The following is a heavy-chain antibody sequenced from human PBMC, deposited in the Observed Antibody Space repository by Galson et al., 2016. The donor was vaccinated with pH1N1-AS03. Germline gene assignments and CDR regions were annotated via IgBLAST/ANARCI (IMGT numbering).Heavy chain of an antibody. CDR3: ARGNPFLGSSWYEDS. D-gene: IGHD6-13*01. CDR2: ISHSGIT. CDR1: GGSLTDYQ. Sequence: ETLSLTCTVSGGSLTDYQWSWIRQSPGKGLEWIGEISHSGITDYNPSLKSRVSISVDTSKDQFSLNLSSMTAADAAVYYCARGNPFLGSSWYEDSWGQGTMVIVSS. V-gene: IGHV4-34*01. J-gene: IGHJ4*02.